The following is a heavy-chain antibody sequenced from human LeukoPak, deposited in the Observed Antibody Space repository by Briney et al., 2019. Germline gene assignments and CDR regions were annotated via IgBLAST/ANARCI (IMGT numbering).Heavy chain of an antibody. J-gene: IGHJ4*02. CDR3: AKDMYYYDSSGYYSWDY. CDR2: ISGSGGST. D-gene: IGHD3-22*01. CDR1: GFTFSSYG. Sequence: GGSLRLSCAASGFTFSSYGMSWVRQAPGKGLEWVSAISGSGGSTYYADSVKGRFTISRDNSKNTLYLQMNSLRAEDTAVYYCAKDMYYYDSSGYYSWDYWGQGTLVTVSS. V-gene: IGHV3-23*01.